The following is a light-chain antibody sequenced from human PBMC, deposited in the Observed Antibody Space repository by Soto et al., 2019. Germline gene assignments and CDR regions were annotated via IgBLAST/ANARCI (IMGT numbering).Light chain of an antibody. CDR2: GAS. J-gene: IGKJ5*01. CDR3: QQYNNWPLN. V-gene: IGKV3-15*01. Sequence: KVMPHSPATLSVSPWERATLSCRASQSVSSNLAWYQQKPGQAPRLLIYGASSRATGIPVRFSGSGSGTEFTLTISSLQSEDFAVYYCQQYNNWPLNFGQGTQLEIK. CDR1: QSVSSN.